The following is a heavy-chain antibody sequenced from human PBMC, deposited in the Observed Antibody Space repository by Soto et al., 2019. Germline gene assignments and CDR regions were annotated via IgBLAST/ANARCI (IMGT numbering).Heavy chain of an antibody. CDR3: ARDRAHFYESSGRLDL. V-gene: IGHV4-59*12. CDR2: ISYSGST. CDR1: GGSISSYY. J-gene: IGHJ4*02. D-gene: IGHD3-22*01. Sequence: PSETLSLTCTVSGGSISSYYWSWIRQTPGKGLQWIGYISYSGSTFYNPSLKTRLAMSVDTSKNQFSVRLRSVTAADTAVYYCARDRAHFYESSGRLDLWGQGMLVTVSS.